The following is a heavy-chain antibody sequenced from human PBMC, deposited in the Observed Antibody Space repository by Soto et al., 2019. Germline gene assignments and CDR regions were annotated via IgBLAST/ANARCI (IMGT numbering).Heavy chain of an antibody. CDR3: ATYRKFFQI. CDR1: GDSINNTYW. Sequence: QVQLQQSGPGLVKPSGTLSLTCFVSGDSINNTYWWSWVRQAPEKGLEWIGEIYHTGGRSYMPSLRGRITLSVDTSKNQFSLKLTSVTAADTAVYYCATYRKFFQIWGQGTKVTVSS. J-gene: IGHJ3*02. CDR2: IYHTGGR. V-gene: IGHV4-4*02.